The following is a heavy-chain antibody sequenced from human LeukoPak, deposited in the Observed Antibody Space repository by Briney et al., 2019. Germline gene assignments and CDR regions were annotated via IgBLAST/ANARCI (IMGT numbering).Heavy chain of an antibody. CDR3: ATQPAAADVDY. CDR2: IRQDGNEK. CDR1: GFTFSSYG. D-gene: IGHD2-2*01. V-gene: IGHV3-7*03. J-gene: IGHJ4*02. Sequence: GGSLRLSCAGSGFTFSSYGMSWVRQAPGKGLEWVANIRQDGNEKYYVDSVKGRFTISRDNAKKSLYLQMNSLRAEDTAVYYCATQPAAADVDYWGQGTLVTVSS.